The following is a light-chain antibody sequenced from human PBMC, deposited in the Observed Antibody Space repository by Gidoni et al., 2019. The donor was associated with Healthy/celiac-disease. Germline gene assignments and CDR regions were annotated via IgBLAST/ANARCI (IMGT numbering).Light chain of an antibody. CDR1: QSVSSY. CDR2: DAS. J-gene: IGKJ1*01. CDR3: QQRSNWSWT. V-gene: IGKV3-11*01. Sequence: EIVLTQSPATLSLSPGERATLSCRASQSVSSYVAWYQQKPGKAPSLLIYDASNRATCIPARFRGSASATYFTLTISSLEPEDFAAYYCQQRSNWSWTFGQGTKVEIK.